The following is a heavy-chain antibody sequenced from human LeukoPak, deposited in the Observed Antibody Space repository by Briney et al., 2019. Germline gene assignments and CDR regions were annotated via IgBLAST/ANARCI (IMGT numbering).Heavy chain of an antibody. CDR3: ARTQDYCSGGSCYLPWFDP. Sequence: ASVKVSCKASGYTFTSYGISWVRQAPGQGLEWMGWISAYNGNTNYAQKLQGRVTMTTDTSTSTAYMELRSLRSDDTAVYYCARTQDYCSGGSCYLPWFDPWGQGTLVTASS. V-gene: IGHV1-18*04. J-gene: IGHJ5*02. CDR2: ISAYNGNT. D-gene: IGHD2-15*01. CDR1: GYTFTSYG.